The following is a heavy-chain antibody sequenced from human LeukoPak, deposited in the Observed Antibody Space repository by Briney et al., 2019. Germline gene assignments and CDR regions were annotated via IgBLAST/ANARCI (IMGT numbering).Heavy chain of an antibody. CDR3: ARGPPQSIAVAGKDWFDP. Sequence: PGGSLRLSCAASGFTFSNYNMNWVRQAPGKGLEWVSSISSSSSYIYYADSVKGRFTISRDNAKNSLYLQMNSLRAEDTAVYYCARGPPQSIAVAGKDWFDPWGQGTLVTVSS. D-gene: IGHD6-19*01. J-gene: IGHJ5*02. V-gene: IGHV3-21*01. CDR1: GFTFSNYN. CDR2: ISSSSSYI.